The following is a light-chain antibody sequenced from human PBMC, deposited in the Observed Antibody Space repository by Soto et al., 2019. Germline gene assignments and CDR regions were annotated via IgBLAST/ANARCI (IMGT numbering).Light chain of an antibody. CDR1: QGISSY. CDR3: QQYYSYPT. V-gene: IGKV1-8*01. CDR2: AAS. J-gene: IGKJ2*01. Sequence: AIRMTQSPSSFSASTGDRVTITCRASQGISSYLAWYQQKPGKAPKLLIYAASTLQSGVPSRFSGSGSGTDFTPTISCLQSEDFATYYCQQYYSYPTFGQGTKLEIK.